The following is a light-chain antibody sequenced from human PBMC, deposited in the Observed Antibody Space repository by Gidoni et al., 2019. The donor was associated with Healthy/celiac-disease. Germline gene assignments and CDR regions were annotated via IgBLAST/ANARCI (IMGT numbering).Light chain of an antibody. CDR3: QQLNSYPLT. Sequence: IQLTQSPSSLSASVGDRVTITCRASQGISSYLAWYQQKPGKAPKLLIYAASTLQSGVPSSFSGSGSGTDFTLTISSLQPEDVATYYCQQLNSYPLTFGQGTRLEIK. CDR1: QGISSY. CDR2: AAS. J-gene: IGKJ5*01. V-gene: IGKV1-9*01.